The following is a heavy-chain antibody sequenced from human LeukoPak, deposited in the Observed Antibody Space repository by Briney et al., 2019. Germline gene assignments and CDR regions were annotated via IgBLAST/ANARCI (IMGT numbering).Heavy chain of an antibody. CDR1: GFTVYKND. Sequence: GGSLRLSCAASGFTVYKNDMSWVRQAPGKGLEWVASSSSGSTNYADSVEGRFTISRDNFNDTLYLEMTSLRAEDTATYYCTKENSTGDLLIWFDSWGQGAPVTVSS. CDR3: TKENSTGDLLIWFDS. V-gene: IGHV3-23*01. CDR2: SSSGST. D-gene: IGHD2/OR15-2a*01. J-gene: IGHJ5*01.